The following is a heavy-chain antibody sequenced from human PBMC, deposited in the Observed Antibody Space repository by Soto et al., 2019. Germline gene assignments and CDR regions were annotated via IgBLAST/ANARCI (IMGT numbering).Heavy chain of an antibody. CDR3: ARLRSSTYYYYGMDV. J-gene: IGHJ6*02. CDR1: GFTFSSYW. V-gene: IGHV3-74*01. D-gene: IGHD6-6*01. CDR2: INSDGSST. Sequence: PGGSLRLSCAASGFTFSSYWMHWVRQAPGKGLVWVSRINSDGSSTSYADSVKGRFTISRDNAKNTLYLQMNSLRAEDTAVYYCARLRSSTYYYYGMDVWGQGTTVTVS.